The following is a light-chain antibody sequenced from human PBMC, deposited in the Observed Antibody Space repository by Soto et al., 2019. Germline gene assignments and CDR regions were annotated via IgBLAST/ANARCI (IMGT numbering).Light chain of an antibody. J-gene: IGKJ1*01. V-gene: IGKV1-39*01. Sequence: IQMTQSPSSLSASVGDRVTITCRASQSISSYLNWYQQKPGKAPKLLIYAASSLQSGVPSRFSGTGSGTEFTLTITSLQPDDFETYYCQQYNGFPRTFGQGTKVDIK. CDR3: QQYNGFPRT. CDR1: QSISSY. CDR2: AAS.